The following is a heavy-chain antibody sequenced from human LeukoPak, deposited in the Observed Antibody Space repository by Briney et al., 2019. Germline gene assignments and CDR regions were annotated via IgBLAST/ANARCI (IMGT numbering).Heavy chain of an antibody. J-gene: IGHJ4*02. CDR2: IIPIFGTA. Sequence: GASVKVSCKASGGTFSSYAISWVRQAPGQGLEWMGGIIPIFGTANYAQKFQGRVTITADESTSTAYMELSSLRSEDTALYYCASRGGYCSGGSCYSADYWAREPWSPSP. CDR3: ASRGGYCSGGSCYSADY. D-gene: IGHD2-15*01. V-gene: IGHV1-69*13. CDR1: GGTFSSYA.